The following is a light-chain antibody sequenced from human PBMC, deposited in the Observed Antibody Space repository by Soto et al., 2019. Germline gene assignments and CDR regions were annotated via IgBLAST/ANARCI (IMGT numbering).Light chain of an antibody. J-gene: IGKJ1*01. V-gene: IGKV3-15*01. CDR3: QQYNDRPPWT. CDR1: QSVGSN. Sequence: EIVMTQSPAILSVSPGESATLSCRASQSVGSNLAWYQQKPGQAPRLLIYGASTRSTGVPARFSGSGSGTEFTLTISSLQSEDFAVYSCQQYNDRPPWTFGQGTKVEIK. CDR2: GAS.